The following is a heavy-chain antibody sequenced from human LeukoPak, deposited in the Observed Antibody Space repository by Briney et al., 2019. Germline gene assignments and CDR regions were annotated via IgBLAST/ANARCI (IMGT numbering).Heavy chain of an antibody. Sequence: GGSLRLSCAASGVTVGTNSMSWARQSPGKGLEWVSVIYGGGSTYNADSANGRFTVSRDNSRNTLVLQMNNLRAEDTALYFCASAREYCGSAECYEYFQHWGRGTLVTVSS. J-gene: IGHJ1*01. CDR3: ASAREYCGSAECYEYFQH. V-gene: IGHV3-53*01. D-gene: IGHD2-21*01. CDR1: GVTVGTNS. CDR2: IYGGGST.